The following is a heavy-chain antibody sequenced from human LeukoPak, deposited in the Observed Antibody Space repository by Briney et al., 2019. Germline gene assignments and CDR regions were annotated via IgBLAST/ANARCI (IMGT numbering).Heavy chain of an antibody. CDR2: IKSDGST. CDR1: GFTFSSYW. D-gene: IGHD3-22*01. V-gene: IGHV3-74*01. CDR3: ARAPSEIGGYYPEYFRH. Sequence: GGSLRLSCAASGFTFSSYWMHWVRQVPGKGLVWVSRIKSDGSTNYADSVKGRFTISRDNAKNTVSLQMNSLRAEDTGVYYCARAPSEIGGYYPEYFRHWGQGTLVTVSS. J-gene: IGHJ1*01.